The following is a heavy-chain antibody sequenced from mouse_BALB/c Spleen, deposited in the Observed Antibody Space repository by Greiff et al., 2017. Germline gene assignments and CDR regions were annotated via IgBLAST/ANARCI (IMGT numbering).Heavy chain of an antibody. V-gene: IGHV1-42*01. CDR3: ARAYGNPLWYFDV. CDR2: INPSTGYT. CDR1: GYSFTGYY. Sequence: EVQLQQSGPELVKPGASVKISCKASGYSFTGYYMHWVKQSPENSLEWIGEINPSTGYTEYNQKFKDKATLTADKSSSTAYMQLSSLTSEDSAVYYCARAYGNPLWYFDVWGAGTTVTVSS. J-gene: IGHJ1*01. D-gene: IGHD2-1*01.